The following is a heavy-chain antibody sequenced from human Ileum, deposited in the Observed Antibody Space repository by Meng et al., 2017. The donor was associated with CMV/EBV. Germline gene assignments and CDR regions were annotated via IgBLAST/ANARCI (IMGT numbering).Heavy chain of an antibody. CDR1: GFTFSQYW. D-gene: IGHD3-9*01. V-gene: IGHV3-74*01. J-gene: IGHJ6*02. Sequence: GESLKISCAASGFTFSQYWMHWVRQAPGKGLAWVARVNGEGNSLRYADSVKGRFTVSRDNGKNTLFLQMNSVSVEDTALYYCVRGDDWRDYYGMDVWGQGTTVTVSS. CDR3: VRGDDWRDYYGMDV. CDR2: VNGEGNSL.